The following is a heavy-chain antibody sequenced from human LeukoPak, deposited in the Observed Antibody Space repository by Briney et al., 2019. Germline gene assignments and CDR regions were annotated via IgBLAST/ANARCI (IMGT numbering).Heavy chain of an antibody. V-gene: IGHV4-39*07. CDR3: ARDSHYTTSSNYYYYYTNV. Sequence: WVRQPPGKGLEWIGNIYFDGNTYYNPSLKSRLTISIDTSKNQFSLQLTSVSAADTAVYFCARDSHYTTSSNYYYYYTNVWGKGTTVTVSS. CDR2: IYFDGNT. J-gene: IGHJ6*03. D-gene: IGHD6-6*01.